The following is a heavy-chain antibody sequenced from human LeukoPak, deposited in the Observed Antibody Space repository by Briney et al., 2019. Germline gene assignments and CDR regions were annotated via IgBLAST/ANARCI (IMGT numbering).Heavy chain of an antibody. Sequence: SETLSLTCTVSGDSFSSYYWSWIRQHPGKGLEWIGYIYYSGSTYYNPSLKSRVTISVDTSKNQFSLKLSSVTAADTAVYYCARADSSGYYPPGGFDPWGQGTLVTVSS. V-gene: IGHV4-59*06. CDR1: GDSFSSYY. J-gene: IGHJ5*02. CDR2: IYYSGST. CDR3: ARADSSGYYPPGGFDP. D-gene: IGHD3-22*01.